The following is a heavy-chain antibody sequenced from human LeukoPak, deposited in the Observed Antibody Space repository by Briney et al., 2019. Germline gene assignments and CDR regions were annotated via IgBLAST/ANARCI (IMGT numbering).Heavy chain of an antibody. CDR3: AKNIWTEMATIYYYMDV. CDR1: GFTFSSYA. D-gene: IGHD5-24*01. Sequence: PGGSLRLSCAASGFTFSSYAMSWVCQAPGKGLEWVSAISGSAYSTYYADSVKGRFTISRDNSKNTLYLQMNSLRAEDTAVYYCAKNIWTEMATIYYYMDVWGKGTTVTASS. V-gene: IGHV3-23*01. CDR2: ISGSAYST. J-gene: IGHJ6*03.